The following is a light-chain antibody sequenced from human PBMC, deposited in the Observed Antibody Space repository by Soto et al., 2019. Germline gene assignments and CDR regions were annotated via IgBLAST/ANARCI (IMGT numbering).Light chain of an antibody. CDR2: EVS. V-gene: IGLV2-14*01. Sequence: QSALTQPASVSGSPGQSITISCTGTSSDVGGHNYVSWYQQHPGKAPKLMIYEVSNRPSGVSNRFSGSKSGNTASLTISGLQAEDEADYYCQSYDSSLTNAVFGGGTKLTVL. J-gene: IGLJ2*01. CDR1: SSDVGGHNY. CDR3: QSYDSSLTNAV.